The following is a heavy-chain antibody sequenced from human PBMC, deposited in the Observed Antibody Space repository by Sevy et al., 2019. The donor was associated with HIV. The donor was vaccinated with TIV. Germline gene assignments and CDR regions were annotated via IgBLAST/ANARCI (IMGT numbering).Heavy chain of an antibody. J-gene: IGHJ4*02. CDR3: AGENAWGRGYS. Sequence: SLTCTVSGGSITSLYWNWIRQPPGKGLEWIANIYYNGHINYNPSLKSRVTLSLDTSKNQISLRLSSVTAADTAMYYCAGENAWGRGYSWGQGTLVTVSS. V-gene: IGHV4-59*08. D-gene: IGHD1-26*01. CDR1: GGSITSLY. CDR2: IYYNGHI.